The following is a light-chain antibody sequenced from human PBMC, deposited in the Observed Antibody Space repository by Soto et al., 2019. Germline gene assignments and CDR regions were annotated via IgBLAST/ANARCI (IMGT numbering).Light chain of an antibody. V-gene: IGKV3D-20*01. CDR3: QQYGSSPYT. J-gene: IGKJ2*01. CDR1: QSVRSSY. Sequence: EIVLTQSPATLSLSPWERATLSCGASQSVRSSYLAWYQQKPGLAPRLLIYDASSRATGIPDRFSGSGSGTDFTLTISRLEPEDFAVYYCQQYGSSPYTFGQGTKLEIK. CDR2: DAS.